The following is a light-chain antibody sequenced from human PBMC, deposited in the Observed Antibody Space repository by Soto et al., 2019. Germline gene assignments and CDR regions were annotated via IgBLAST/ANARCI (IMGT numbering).Light chain of an antibody. CDR3: QQRYNWLT. J-gene: IGKJ4*01. V-gene: IGKV3-11*01. CDR2: GAS. Sequence: IVLTQSPATLSLSPGERATLSCRARQTVSTYLSWYQHKPGQAPRLLIYGASNRATGIPARFSGSGSWTDFTLTISSLEAEDSAVYYCQQRYNWLTFGGGTKVEIK. CDR1: QTVSTY.